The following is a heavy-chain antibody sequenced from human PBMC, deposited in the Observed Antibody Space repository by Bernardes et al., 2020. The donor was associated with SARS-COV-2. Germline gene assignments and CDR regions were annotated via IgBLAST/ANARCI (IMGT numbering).Heavy chain of an antibody. J-gene: IGHJ4*02. Sequence: SEPLSLTCTVSGCSISSHYWSWIRQPPGKGLEWFGYIYYSGSTNYNPSLKSRVTISVDTSKNQFSLKLSSVTAADTAVYYCASVAGTPRGYWGQGTLVTVSS. CDR2: IYYSGST. CDR1: GCSISSHY. V-gene: IGHV4-59*11. D-gene: IGHD6-19*01. CDR3: ASVAGTPRGY.